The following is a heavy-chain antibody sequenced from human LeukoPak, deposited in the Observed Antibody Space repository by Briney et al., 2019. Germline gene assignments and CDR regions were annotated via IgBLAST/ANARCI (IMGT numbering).Heavy chain of an antibody. J-gene: IGHJ4*02. CDR1: GYTLSTYY. D-gene: IGHD4-23*01. CDR3: ARARYGGNQIDY. Sequence: ASVTVSCKASGYTLSTYYMHCVGQAPGRGLEWMGIIRPSGDITTYAQKFQGRVTMTRDLSTNTLYMELNSLRSEDTAVYYCARARYGGNQIDYWGQGTLVTVSS. V-gene: IGHV1-46*01. CDR2: IRPSGDIT.